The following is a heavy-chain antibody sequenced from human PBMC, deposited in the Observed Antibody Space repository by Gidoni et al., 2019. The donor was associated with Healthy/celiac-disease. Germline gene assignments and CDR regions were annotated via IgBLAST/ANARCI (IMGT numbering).Heavy chain of an antibody. Sequence: EVQLVESGGGLVQPGGSLRLSCAASGFTFSSYWMSWVRQAPGKGLEWVANIKQDGSEKYYVDSVKGRFTISRDNAKNSLYLQMNSLRAEDTAVYYCARVTTYYDFWSGYYSHNWFDPWGQGTLVTVSS. D-gene: IGHD3-3*01. J-gene: IGHJ5*02. CDR1: GFTFSSYW. CDR3: ARVTTYYDFWSGYYSHNWFDP. CDR2: IKQDGSEK. V-gene: IGHV3-7*01.